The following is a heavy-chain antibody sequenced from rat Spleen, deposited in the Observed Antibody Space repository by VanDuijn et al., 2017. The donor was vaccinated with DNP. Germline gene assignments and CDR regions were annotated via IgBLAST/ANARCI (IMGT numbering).Heavy chain of an antibody. CDR1: GFTFSNYY. V-gene: IGHV5S11*01. CDR3: AKNSGYYFDY. D-gene: IGHD4-3*01. J-gene: IGHJ2*01. CDR2: IITSGSRN. Sequence: EVQLVESGGGLVQPGRSLKLSCAASGFTFSNYYMAWVRQAPKKGLEWVATIITSGSRNYYPDSVKGRFTISRDKSKSSLYLQMNNLRSEKTTTYYCAKNSGYYFDYWGQGVMVTVSS.